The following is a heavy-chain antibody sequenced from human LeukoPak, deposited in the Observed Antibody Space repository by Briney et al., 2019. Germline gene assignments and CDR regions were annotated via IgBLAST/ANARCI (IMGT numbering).Heavy chain of an antibody. CDR1: GFTFSGYG. D-gene: IGHD6-19*01. CDR3: VKDRWVRRISLAGQDY. Sequence: PGRSLRLSCATSGFTFSGYGMHWVRQAPGKGLEWVAVISYDGSDKYHADSVKGRFTISRDNSKNTLYLQINSLRAEDTAAYYCVKDRWVRRISLAGQDYWGQGTLVTVSS. CDR2: ISYDGSDK. J-gene: IGHJ4*02. V-gene: IGHV3-30*18.